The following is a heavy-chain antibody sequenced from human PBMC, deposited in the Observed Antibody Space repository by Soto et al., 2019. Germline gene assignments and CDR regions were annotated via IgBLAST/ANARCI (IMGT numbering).Heavy chain of an antibody. CDR3: ARDAGPMVRGVIPFDY. CDR2: IYYSGST. CDR1: GGSVSSGSYY. J-gene: IGHJ4*02. D-gene: IGHD3-10*01. Sequence: PSETLSLTCTVSGGSVSSGSYYWSWIRQPPGKGLEWIGYIYYSGSTNYNPSLKSRVTISVDTSKNQFSLKLSSVTAADTAVYYCARDAGPMVRGVIPFDYWGQGTLVTVSS. V-gene: IGHV4-61*01.